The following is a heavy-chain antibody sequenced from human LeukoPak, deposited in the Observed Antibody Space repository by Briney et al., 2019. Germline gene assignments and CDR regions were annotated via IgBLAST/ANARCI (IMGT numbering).Heavy chain of an antibody. CDR3: AGGPGVYYYGMDV. J-gene: IGHJ6*02. CDR1: GFTFSSFG. Sequence: GGSLRLSCAASGFTFSSFGLSWVRQAPGKGLEWVSAISGSGGSTYYADSVKGRFTISRDNTKNTLYLQMNSLRAEDTALYYCAGGPGVYYYGMDVWGQGTSVTVSS. CDR2: ISGSGGST. V-gene: IGHV3-23*01.